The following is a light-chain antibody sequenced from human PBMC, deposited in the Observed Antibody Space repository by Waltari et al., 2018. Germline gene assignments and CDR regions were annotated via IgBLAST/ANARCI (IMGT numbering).Light chain of an antibody. Sequence: EIVLTQSPGTLFLSPGESATLSCRASQSVSNNQLAWYQQSPGQAPRLVIYGACARATAIPDRFSGTGSGTDFTLTISRLEPEDFAMYYCQQYGSSPLTFGQGTRLEIK. J-gene: IGKJ5*01. CDR3: QQYGSSPLT. CDR2: GAC. V-gene: IGKV3-20*01. CDR1: QSVSNNQ.